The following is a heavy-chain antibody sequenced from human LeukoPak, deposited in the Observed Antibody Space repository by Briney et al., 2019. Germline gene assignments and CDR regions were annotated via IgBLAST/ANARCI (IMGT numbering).Heavy chain of an antibody. D-gene: IGHD6-19*01. J-gene: IGHJ5*02. CDR3: AREMLAAVAAQS. V-gene: IGHV3-21*01. Sequence: GGSLGLSCAASGFTFSSYSMNWVRQAPGKGLEWVSSITSSSSYIYYADSVKGRFTISRDNAKNSLYLQMNSLGAEDTAVYYCAREMLAAVAAQSWGQGTLVTVSS. CDR2: ITSSSSYI. CDR1: GFTFSSYS.